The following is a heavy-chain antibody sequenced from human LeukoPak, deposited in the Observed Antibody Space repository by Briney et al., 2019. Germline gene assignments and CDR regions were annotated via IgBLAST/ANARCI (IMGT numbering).Heavy chain of an antibody. CDR1: GFTFDDYG. CDR2: INWNGGST. CDR3: ATHYGDSYYYGMDV. V-gene: IGHV3-20*01. Sequence: GSLRLSCAASGFTFDDYGMSWVRQAPGKGLEWVSGINWNGGSTGYADSVKGRFTISRDNAKNSLYLQMNSLRAEDTALYHCATHYGDSYYYGMDVWGQGTTVTVSS. J-gene: IGHJ6*02. D-gene: IGHD4-17*01.